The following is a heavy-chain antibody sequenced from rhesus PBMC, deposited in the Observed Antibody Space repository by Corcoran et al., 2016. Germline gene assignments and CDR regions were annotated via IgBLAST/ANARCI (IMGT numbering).Heavy chain of an antibody. J-gene: IGHJ4*01. CDR1: GGSISDYYY. CDR3: ARYSGSWNEYCDY. CDR2: IYGNSAST. D-gene: IGHD6-25*01. Sequence: QVQLQESGPGLVKPSETLSLTCAVSGGSISDYYYWNWIRQPPGPGLEWIGNIYGNSASTYYNPSLKSRVTISKDTSKNQFFLKLSSVTAADTAVYYCARYSGSWNEYCDYWGQGVLVTVSS. V-gene: IGHV4S9*01.